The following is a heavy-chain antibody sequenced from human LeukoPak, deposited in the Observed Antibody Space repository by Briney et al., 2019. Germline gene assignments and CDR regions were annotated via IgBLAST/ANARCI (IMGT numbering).Heavy chain of an antibody. V-gene: IGHV3-7*01. CDR3: ARSPGYDSSGYYYGDYYYYYMDV. CDR2: IKQDGSEK. D-gene: IGHD3-22*01. J-gene: IGHJ6*03. Sequence: PGGSLRLSCAASGFTFSSYWMSWVRQAPGKGLEWVANIKQDGSEKYYVDSVKGRFTISRDNAKNSLYLQMNSLRAEDTAVYYCARSPGYDSSGYYYGDYYYYYMDVWGKGTTVTVSS. CDR1: GFTFSSYW.